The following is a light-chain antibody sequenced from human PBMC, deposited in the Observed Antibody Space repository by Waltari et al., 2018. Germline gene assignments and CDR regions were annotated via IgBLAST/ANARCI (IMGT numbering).Light chain of an antibody. CDR1: SSDIGGYNY. J-gene: IGLJ3*02. CDR2: DVN. CDR3: SSYTSSNTWV. V-gene: IGLV2-14*01. Sequence: QSALTQPASVSGSPGQSITISCIGTSSDIGGYNYVSWYQQHPGKAPKVMIYDVNKRPSGVSNLFSGSKSGSTASLTISGLQAEDEADYYCSSYTSSNTWVFGGGTKLTVL.